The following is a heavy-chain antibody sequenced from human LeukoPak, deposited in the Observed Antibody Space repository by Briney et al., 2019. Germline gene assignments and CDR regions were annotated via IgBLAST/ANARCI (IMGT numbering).Heavy chain of an antibody. CDR2: IYYSGST. V-gene: IGHV4-59*05. J-gene: IGHJ3*02. CDR1: GGSISSYY. Sequence: SETLSLTCTVSGGSISSYYWSWIRQPPGKGLEWIGSIYYSGSTYYNPSLKSRVTISVDTSKNQFSLKLSSVTAADTAVYYCARRRQPYAFDIWGQGTMVTVSS. CDR3: ARRRQPYAFDI.